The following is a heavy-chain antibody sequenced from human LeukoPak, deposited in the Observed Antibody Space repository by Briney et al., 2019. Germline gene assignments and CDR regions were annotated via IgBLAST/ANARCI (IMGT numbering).Heavy chain of an antibody. J-gene: IGHJ4*02. V-gene: IGHV1-8*01. CDR2: MNPNSGNA. Sequence: ASVRVSCKASGYPFTTYDITWVRQATGQGLEWMGWMNPNSGNAGYAQKFQGRLTMTRNTAISTAYMELRSLTSEDTAVYYCARGLGYDTDYYNYFFDYSGQGSLDTVSS. CDR1: GYPFTTYD. D-gene: IGHD3-9*01. CDR3: ARGLGYDTDYYNYFFDY.